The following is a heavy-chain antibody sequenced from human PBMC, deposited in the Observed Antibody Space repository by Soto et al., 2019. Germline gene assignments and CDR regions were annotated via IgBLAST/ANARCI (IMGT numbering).Heavy chain of an antibody. CDR2: MSGSGGST. CDR1: GFTFSSYA. J-gene: IGHJ6*02. CDR3: AKDRVTMVRGVKWYYYGMDV. D-gene: IGHD3-10*01. V-gene: IGHV3-23*01. Sequence: EVQLLESGGGLVQPGGSLRLSCAASGFTFSSYAMSWVRQAPGKGLEWVSAMSGSGGSTYYADSVKGRFTISRNNSKITLYLQMNSLRAEDTAVYYCAKDRVTMVRGVKWYYYGMDVWVQGTTVTVSS.